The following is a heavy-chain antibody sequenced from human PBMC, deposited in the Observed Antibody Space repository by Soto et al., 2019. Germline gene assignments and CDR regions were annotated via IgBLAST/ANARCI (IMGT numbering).Heavy chain of an antibody. J-gene: IGHJ4*02. Sequence: EVQLLESGGGLVQPGGSLRLPCVGSGFTFSSYAMSWVRQAPGRGPEWVSAIGGDGSTWYADSVRGRFTISRDNSKNTVYVQMNSLRAEDTAIYYCARDRNYPRDQFDNWGQGILVTVSS. V-gene: IGHV3-23*01. CDR1: GFTFSSYA. CDR2: IGGDGST. D-gene: IGHD1-7*01. CDR3: ARDRNYPRDQFDN.